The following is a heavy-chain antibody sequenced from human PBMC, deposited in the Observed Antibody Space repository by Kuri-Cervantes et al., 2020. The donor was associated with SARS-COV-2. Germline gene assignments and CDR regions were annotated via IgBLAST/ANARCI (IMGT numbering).Heavy chain of an antibody. J-gene: IGHJ3*02. CDR2: IYYSGST. V-gene: IGHV4-39*07. D-gene: IGHD3-10*01. CDR3: ARARMVRGVNGAFDI. CDR1: GGSISSSSYY. Sequence: ESLKISCTVSGGSISSSSYYWGWIRQPPGKGLEWIGSIYYSGSTYYNPSLKSRVTISVDTSKNQFSLKLSSVTAADTAVYYCARARMVRGVNGAFDIWGQGTMVTVSS.